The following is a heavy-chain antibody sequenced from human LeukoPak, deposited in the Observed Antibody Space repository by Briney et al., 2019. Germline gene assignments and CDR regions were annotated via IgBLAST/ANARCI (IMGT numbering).Heavy chain of an antibody. J-gene: IGHJ4*02. CDR1: GFTFSSYA. CDR3: ARDISRITIFGGSIDY. Sequence: GGSLRLSCAASGFTFSSYAMSWVRQAPGKGLEWVSAISGSGGSTYYADSVKGRFTISRDNAKNSLYLQMNSLRAEDTAVYYCARDISRITIFGGSIDYWGQGTLVTVSS. V-gene: IGHV3-23*01. CDR2: ISGSGGST. D-gene: IGHD3-3*01.